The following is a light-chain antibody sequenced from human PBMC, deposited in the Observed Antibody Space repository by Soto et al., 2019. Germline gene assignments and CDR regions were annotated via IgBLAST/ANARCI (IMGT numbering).Light chain of an antibody. Sequence: QSVLTQPASVSGSPGQSITISCTGTSSDVANYNLVSWYQHHPGQAPKLLIYQDNKRPSGVSYRFSGSKSGNTASLTISGLQAEDEADYCCCSYAGSSTFVFGGGTQLTVL. CDR2: QDN. CDR1: SSDVANYNL. CDR3: CSYAGSSTFV. V-gene: IGLV2-23*02. J-gene: IGLJ2*01.